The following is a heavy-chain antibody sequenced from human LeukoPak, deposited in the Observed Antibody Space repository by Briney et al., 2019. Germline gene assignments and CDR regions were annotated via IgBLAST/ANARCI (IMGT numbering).Heavy chain of an antibody. D-gene: IGHD5-18*01. CDR3: AREGTGSYGRPFGY. J-gene: IGHJ4*02. V-gene: IGHV4-4*07. Sequence: SETLSLTCTVSGGSISSYYWSWIRQPAGKGLEWIGRFYTSGNTNYNPSLKSRVNMSLDTSMNQFSLKLTSVTAADTAVYYCAREGTGSYGRPFGYWGQGTLVTVSS. CDR2: FYTSGNT. CDR1: GGSISSYY.